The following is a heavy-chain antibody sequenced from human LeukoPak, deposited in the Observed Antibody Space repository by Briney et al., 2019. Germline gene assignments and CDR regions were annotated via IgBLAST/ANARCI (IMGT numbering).Heavy chain of an antibody. CDR2: IYSGGST. Sequence: PGGSLRRSCAASGFTVSSNYMSWVRQAPGKGLEWVPVIYSGGSTYYADSVKGRFTISRDNSKNTLYLQMNSLRAEDTAVYYCARDLGSYGSVDAFDIWGQGTMVTVSS. J-gene: IGHJ3*02. CDR1: GFTVSSNY. CDR3: ARDLGSYGSVDAFDI. D-gene: IGHD5-18*01. V-gene: IGHV3-53*01.